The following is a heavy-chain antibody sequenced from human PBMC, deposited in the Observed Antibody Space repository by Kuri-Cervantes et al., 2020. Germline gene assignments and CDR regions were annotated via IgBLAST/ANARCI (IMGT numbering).Heavy chain of an antibody. J-gene: IGHJ6*02. CDR3: ARDSGSYSTYGMDV. V-gene: IGHV3-33*01. D-gene: IGHD1-26*01. CDR1: GFTFSSYG. CDR2: IWYDGSNK. Sequence: GGSLRLSCAASGFTFSSYGMHWVRQAPGKGLEWVAVIWYDGSNKYYADSVKGRFTISRGNSKNTLYLQMNSLRAEDTAVYYCARDSGSYSTYGMDVWGQGTTVTSP.